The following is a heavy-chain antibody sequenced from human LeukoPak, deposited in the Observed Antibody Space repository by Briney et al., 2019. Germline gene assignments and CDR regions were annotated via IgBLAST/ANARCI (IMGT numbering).Heavy chain of an antibody. CDR3: ARVRRGGVYSSRPFDY. CDR2: IYYSGST. J-gene: IGHJ4*02. V-gene: IGHV4-59*01. Sequence: SETLSLTCTVSGGSISSYYWSWIRRPPGKGLKWIGDIYYSGSTNYNPSLKSRVTISLDTSKNQFSLKLSSVTAADTAVYYCARVRRGGVYSSRPFDYWGQGTLVTVSS. CDR1: GGSISSYY. D-gene: IGHD6-13*01.